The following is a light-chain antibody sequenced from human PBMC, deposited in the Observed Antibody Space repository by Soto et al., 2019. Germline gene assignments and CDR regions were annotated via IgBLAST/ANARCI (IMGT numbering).Light chain of an antibody. CDR1: QSVDSY. V-gene: IGKV3-15*01. Sequence: EIVMTQSPVTQSVSPGERVTLSCRASQSVDSYLAWHQQKPGQAPRLLIYGGSTRATGIPGRFSGSGSGTEFTLTISSLQSENFAVYYWQQYKNWPKTFGQGTKVEIK. J-gene: IGKJ1*01. CDR3: QQYKNWPKT. CDR2: GGS.